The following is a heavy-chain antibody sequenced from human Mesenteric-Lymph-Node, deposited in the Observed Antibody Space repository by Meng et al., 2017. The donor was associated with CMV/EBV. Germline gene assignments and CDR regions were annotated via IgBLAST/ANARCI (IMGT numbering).Heavy chain of an antibody. J-gene: IGHJ5*02. V-gene: IGHV1-69*10. Sequence: SVKVSCKASGGTFSSYAISWVRQAPGQGLEWMGGIIPILGIANYAQKFQGRVTMTRDTSASTVNMELRSLRSEDTAVYYCARDSGGGTNWFDPWGQGTLVTVSS. CDR1: GGTFSSYA. CDR2: IIPILGIA. CDR3: ARDSGGGTNWFDP. D-gene: IGHD3-16*01.